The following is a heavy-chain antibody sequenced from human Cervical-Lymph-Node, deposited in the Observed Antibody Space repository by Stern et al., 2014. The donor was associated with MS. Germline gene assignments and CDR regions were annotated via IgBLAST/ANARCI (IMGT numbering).Heavy chain of an antibody. D-gene: IGHD1-14*01. CDR3: ARQTTAWASDV. V-gene: IGHV5-51*01. J-gene: IGHJ4*02. CDR1: GFKFSIYW. CDR2: IYPGDSEP. Sequence: EVQLLESGAELIRPGESLKISCKGSGFKFSIYWIAWVRQMPGKGLAWMGIIYPGDSEPSYSPSFQGQVTMSADKSTSTAYLQWSSLNASDTAMYFCARQTTAWASDVWGQGTLVTVSS.